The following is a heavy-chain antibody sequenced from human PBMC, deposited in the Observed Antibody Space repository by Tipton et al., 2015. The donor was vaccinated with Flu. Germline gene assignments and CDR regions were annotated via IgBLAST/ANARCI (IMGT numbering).Heavy chain of an antibody. Sequence: GSLRLSCGASGFTFSSYAMSWVRQVPGKGLEWVSVISGSGGSTYYADSVKGRFTISRDNSQTTLYLQMNSLRVEDTAVYYCARDRVVGAASGYYYSYYGMDVWGQGPTVTVSS. D-gene: IGHD1-26*01. J-gene: IGHJ6*02. CDR3: ARDRVVGAASGYYYSYYGMDV. CDR1: GFTFSSYA. V-gene: IGHV3-23*01. CDR2: ISGSGGST.